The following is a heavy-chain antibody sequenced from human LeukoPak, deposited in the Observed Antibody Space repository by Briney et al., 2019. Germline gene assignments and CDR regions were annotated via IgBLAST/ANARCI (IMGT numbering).Heavy chain of an antibody. J-gene: IGHJ4*02. CDR2: INYSGST. D-gene: IGHD5-18*01. V-gene: IGHV4-34*01. CDR1: GGSFSGYY. CDR3: ARSPVGRGYSYRGDY. Sequence: SETLSLTCAVYGGSFSGYYWSWIRQPPGKGLEWIGEINYSGSTNYNPSLKSRVTISVDTSKNQFSLKLSSVTAADTAVYYCARSPVGRGYSYRGDYWGQGTLVTVSS.